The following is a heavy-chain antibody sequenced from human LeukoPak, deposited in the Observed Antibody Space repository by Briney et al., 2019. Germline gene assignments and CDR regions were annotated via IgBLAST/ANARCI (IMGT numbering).Heavy chain of an antibody. V-gene: IGHV3-23*01. CDR3: AKGRSSSSRGSFNY. CDR1: GFIFSSYA. CDR2: IDGSGSGT. D-gene: IGHD6-13*01. Sequence: GGSLRLSCAASGFIFSSYAMSWVRQAPGKGLEWVSTIDGSGSGTYYADSVKGRFTISRDDSKNTLYVQMNNLRVEDTAVYYCAKGRSSSSRGSFNYWGQGTLVTVSS. J-gene: IGHJ4*02.